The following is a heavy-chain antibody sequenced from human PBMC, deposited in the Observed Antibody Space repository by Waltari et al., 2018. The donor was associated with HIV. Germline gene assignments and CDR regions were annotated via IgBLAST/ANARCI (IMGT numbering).Heavy chain of an antibody. CDR2: IYSGGST. CDR3: ARDSLAAAGTDY. J-gene: IGHJ4*02. V-gene: IGHV3-53*01. CDR1: GFTVSSNY. D-gene: IGHD6-13*01. Sequence: EVQLVESGGGLIQPGGSLRLSCAASGFTVSSNYMSWVRQAPGKGLEWVSCIYSGGSTYYADSVKGRFTISRDNSKNTLYLQMNSLRAEDTAVYYCARDSLAAAGTDYWGQGTLVTVSS.